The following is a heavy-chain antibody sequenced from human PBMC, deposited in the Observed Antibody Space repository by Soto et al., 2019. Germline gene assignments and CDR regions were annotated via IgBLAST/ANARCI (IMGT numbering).Heavy chain of an antibody. CDR3: ARDEPPDIVATGAFDY. CDR1: GFTFSDYY. J-gene: IGHJ4*02. D-gene: IGHD5-12*01. CDR2: ISSSGSTI. Sequence: GGSLRLSCAASGFTFSDYYMSWIRQAPGKGLEWVSYISSSGSTIYYADSVKGRFTISRDNAKNSLYLQMNSLRAEDTAVYYCARDEPPDIVATGAFDYWGQGTLVTVSS. V-gene: IGHV3-11*01.